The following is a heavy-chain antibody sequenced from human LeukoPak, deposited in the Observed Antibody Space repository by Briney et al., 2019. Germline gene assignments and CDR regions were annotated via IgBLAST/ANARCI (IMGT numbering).Heavy chain of an antibody. Sequence: GGSLRLSCAASGFTVSSNYMSWVRQAPGKGLEWVSVIYSGGSTYYADSVKGRFTISRDNSKNTLYLQMNSLRAEDTAVYYCAKGKSYCGGDCYNYWGQGTLVTVSS. CDR2: IYSGGST. CDR1: GFTVSSNY. J-gene: IGHJ4*02. V-gene: IGHV3-53*01. D-gene: IGHD2-21*02. CDR3: AKGKSYCGGDCYNY.